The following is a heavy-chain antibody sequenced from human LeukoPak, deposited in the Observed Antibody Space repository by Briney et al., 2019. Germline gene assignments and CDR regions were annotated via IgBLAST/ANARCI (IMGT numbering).Heavy chain of an antibody. CDR3: ARVGLASGWFDP. D-gene: IGHD3-16*01. Sequence: SETLSLTCTVSGGSISSYYWSWIRQPPGKGLEWIGYIYYSGSTYYNPSLKSRVTISVDTSKNQFSLKLSSVTAADTAVYYCARVGLASGWFDPWGQGTLVTVSS. J-gene: IGHJ5*02. V-gene: IGHV4-30-4*01. CDR2: IYYSGST. CDR1: GGSISSYY.